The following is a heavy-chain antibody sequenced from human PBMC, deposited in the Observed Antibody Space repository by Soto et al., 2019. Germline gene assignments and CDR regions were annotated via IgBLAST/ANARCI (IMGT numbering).Heavy chain of an antibody. V-gene: IGHV3-74*03. CDR1: RFTFGDYW. Sequence: GGSLRLSCAASRFTFGDYWIHWVPQPPGKGPEWVSRMTGDGRTIQYADSVKGPFTASRDIAKSTLYLQITSLRVDPTAVCCFATAEVDYWGSGTLVAVSS. J-gene: IGHJ4*02. CDR3: ATAEVDY. CDR2: MTGDGRTI.